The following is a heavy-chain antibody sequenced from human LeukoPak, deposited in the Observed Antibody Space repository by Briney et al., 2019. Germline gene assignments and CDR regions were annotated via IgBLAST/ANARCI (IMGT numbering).Heavy chain of an antibody. CDR3: AKTSFGSGSFWFFDL. Sequence: SETLSLTCTMSGGSINRYYWSWIRQPAGKGLEWIGRIYPSGSTNYNPSLKSRVTMSVDTSKNHFSLHLSSVTAADTAVYYCAKTSFGSGSFWFFDLWGRGAQVTVSS. V-gene: IGHV4-4*07. J-gene: IGHJ2*01. D-gene: IGHD1-26*01. CDR1: GGSINRYY. CDR2: IYPSGST.